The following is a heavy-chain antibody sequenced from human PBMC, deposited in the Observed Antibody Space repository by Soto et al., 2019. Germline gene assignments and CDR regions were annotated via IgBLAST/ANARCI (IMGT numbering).Heavy chain of an antibody. J-gene: IGHJ6*02. D-gene: IGHD6-13*01. Sequence: ASVHVSCKASGYTFINYGVSWVRQAPGQGLEWMGWISAYNGDKKYAQNVQGRFTSATDTSTSTAYMEMSILRSDDTAAYYCARDDTHIPAVGDVWGQGTMVTVSS. CDR1: GYTFINYG. CDR2: ISAYNGDK. V-gene: IGHV1-18*01. CDR3: ARDDTHIPAVGDV.